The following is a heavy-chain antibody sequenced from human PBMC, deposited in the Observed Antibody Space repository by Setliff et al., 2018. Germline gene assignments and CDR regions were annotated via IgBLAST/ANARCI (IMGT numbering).Heavy chain of an antibody. CDR3: ARDGDYFGSGNRFDP. Sequence: SETLSLTCTVSGGSISSGSYYWSWVRQPPGKGLEWLGYISYSGKTNYNPSLKSRVTMSVDTSKNQFSLKVDSVTAADTAMYYCARDGDYFGSGNRFDPWGQGTLVTVSS. CDR2: ISYSGKT. D-gene: IGHD3-10*01. V-gene: IGHV4-61*01. J-gene: IGHJ5*02. CDR1: GGSISSGSYY.